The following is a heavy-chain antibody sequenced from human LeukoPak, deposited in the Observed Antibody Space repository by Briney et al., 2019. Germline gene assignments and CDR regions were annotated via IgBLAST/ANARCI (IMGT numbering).Heavy chain of an antibody. CDR1: GFTLRSYA. D-gene: IGHD3-22*01. CDR3: ARDTFYSSGVYGLDV. Sequence: GGSLRLSCAASGFTLRSYAMSWVRQAPGKGLEWVSRISGTDGSTYYADSVKGRFTISRDNSKNTLFLQMSSLRAEDTAVYYCARDTFYSSGVYGLDVWGQGTTVTVSS. J-gene: IGHJ6*02. V-gene: IGHV3-23*01. CDR2: ISGTDGST.